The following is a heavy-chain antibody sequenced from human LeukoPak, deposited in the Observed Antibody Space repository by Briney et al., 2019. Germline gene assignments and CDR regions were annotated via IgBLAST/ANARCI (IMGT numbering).Heavy chain of an antibody. CDR1: GGSISSYY. CDR3: ARIVGATTFDY. Sequence: SETLSLTCTVSGGSISSYYWSWIRQPPGKGLEWIGYIYYSGSTNYNPSLKSRVTISVDTSKNQFSLKLSSVTAADTAVYYCARIVGATTFDYWGQGALVTVSS. V-gene: IGHV4-59*01. D-gene: IGHD1-26*01. CDR2: IYYSGST. J-gene: IGHJ4*02.